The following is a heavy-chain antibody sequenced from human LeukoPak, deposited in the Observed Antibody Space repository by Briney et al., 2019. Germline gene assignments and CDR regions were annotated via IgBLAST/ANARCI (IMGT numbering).Heavy chain of an antibody. J-gene: IGHJ4*02. D-gene: IGHD7-27*01. Sequence: ASVKVSCKASGYTFTSYFMHWVRQAAGQGLEWMGLVNPSGGSTNYAQKFQGRVTMTKDMSTSTVFMELDSLRSEDTAVYYCARGPGDLGDYWGQGTLVTVSS. CDR2: VNPSGGST. V-gene: IGHV1-46*01. CDR3: ARGPGDLGDY. CDR1: GYTFTSYF.